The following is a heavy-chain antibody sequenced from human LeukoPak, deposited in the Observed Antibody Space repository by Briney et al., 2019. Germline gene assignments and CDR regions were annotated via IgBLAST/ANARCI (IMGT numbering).Heavy chain of an antibody. CDR1: GGSIVSGNYY. V-gene: IGHV4-61*02. J-gene: IGHJ4*02. D-gene: IGHD4-11*01. CDR2: IYSTGSA. CDR3: ARHGGTRVTLVEVYYFDY. Sequence: SETLSLTCTVSGGSIVSGNYYWIWIRQPAGKGLEWIGRIYSTGSANYNPSLKSRVTISVDTSKNQFSVKLSSVTAADAAVYYCARHGGTRVTLVEVYYFDYWGQGTLVTVSS.